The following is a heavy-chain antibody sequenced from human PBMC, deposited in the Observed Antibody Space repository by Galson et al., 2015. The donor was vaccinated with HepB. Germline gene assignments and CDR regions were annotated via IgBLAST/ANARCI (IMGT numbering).Heavy chain of an antibody. V-gene: IGHV3-21*01. Sequence: SLRLSCAASGFVFSTFTMTWVRQAPGKGLEWVASISSTSDNIYYSDSVKGRFTISRDNAEKSLFLQLNSLRVEDTALYYCAAQHPAYCGGDCSQFDYWGQRTLVTVSS. CDR3: AAQHPAYCGGDCSQFDY. J-gene: IGHJ4*02. D-gene: IGHD2-21*02. CDR1: GFVFSTFT. CDR2: ISSTSDNI.